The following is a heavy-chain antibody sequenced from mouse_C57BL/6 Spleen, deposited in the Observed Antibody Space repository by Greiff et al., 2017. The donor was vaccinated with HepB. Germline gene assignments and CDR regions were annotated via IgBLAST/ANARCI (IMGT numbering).Heavy chain of an antibody. CDR2: ISGGGGNT. Sequence: DVMLVESGGGLVKPGGSLKLSCAASGFTFSSYTMSWVRQTPEKRLEWVATISGGGGNTYYPASVKGRFTISRDNAKNTLYLQMSSLRSEETALYYCERHEDDNYGFNYAMDYWGQGTSVTVSS. CDR3: ERHEDDNYGFNYAMDY. V-gene: IGHV5-9*01. D-gene: IGHD1-2*01. J-gene: IGHJ4*01. CDR1: GFTFSSYT.